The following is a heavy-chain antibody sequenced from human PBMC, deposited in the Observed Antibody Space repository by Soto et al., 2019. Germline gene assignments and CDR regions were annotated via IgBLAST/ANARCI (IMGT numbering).Heavy chain of an antibody. CDR3: ARIGRSISAAGRYYFYYGLDV. V-gene: IGHV1-3*01. D-gene: IGHD6-13*01. J-gene: IGHJ6*02. Sequence: QVHLVQSGAEMEKPGASVKVSCKASGYSYTTFAIHWVRQAPGQGLEWLGWINAGNGNTKSSQKFQGRVTLTSDPSATTAYMELSSLTSADTAVYFCARIGRSISAAGRYYFYYGLDVWGQGTTVTVSS. CDR1: GYSYTTFA. CDR2: INAGNGNT.